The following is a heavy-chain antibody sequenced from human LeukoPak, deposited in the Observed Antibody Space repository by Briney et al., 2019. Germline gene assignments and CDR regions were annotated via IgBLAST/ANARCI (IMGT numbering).Heavy chain of an antibody. D-gene: IGHD6-19*01. V-gene: IGHV3-66*01. CDR2: IYSGGDT. J-gene: IGHJ4*02. CDR1: GSTVSSKY. CDR3: ARERNLEIAVAGTIFDY. Sequence: PGGSLRLSCAASGSTVSSKYMSWVRQAPGKGLEWVSVIYSGGDTYYADSVKGRFTISRDNSKNMIYLEMSSLKAEDTAVYYCARERNLEIAVAGTIFDYWGQGTLVTVSS.